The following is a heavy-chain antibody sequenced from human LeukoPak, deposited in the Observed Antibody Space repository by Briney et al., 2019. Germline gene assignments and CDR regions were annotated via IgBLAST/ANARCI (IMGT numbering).Heavy chain of an antibody. J-gene: IGHJ1*01. CDR3: ATFLAIVTARDSLYFQH. CDR1: GFTFSNYA. V-gene: IGHV3-23*01. Sequence: GGSLRLSCAASGFTFSNYAMRCVREAPGKGLECGSGVSGSGGVTYRAEFVKGRFTISRDNSKNTLHLQINSVRAEDTAVYYCATFLAIVTARDSLYFQHWGQGTLVTVSS. D-gene: IGHD3-3*02. CDR2: VSGSGGVT.